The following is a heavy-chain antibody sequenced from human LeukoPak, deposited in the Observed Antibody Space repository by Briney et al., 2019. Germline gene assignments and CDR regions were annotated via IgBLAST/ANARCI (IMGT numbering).Heavy chain of an antibody. V-gene: IGHV3-23*01. CDR1: GFTFSSYA. CDR2: ISGNGDTT. CDR3: AKEGFDS. Sequence: GGSLRLSCAASGFTFSSYAMNWVRQAPGKGLEWVSGISGNGDTTYYADSVKGRFTISRDNSKNTLYLQMNSLRAEDTAIYYCAKEGFDSWGQGTLVTVSS. J-gene: IGHJ4*02.